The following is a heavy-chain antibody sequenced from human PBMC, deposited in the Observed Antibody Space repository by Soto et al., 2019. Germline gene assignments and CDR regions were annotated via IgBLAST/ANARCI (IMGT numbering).Heavy chain of an antibody. Sequence: PGGSLRLSCAASGFTFSSYGMHWVRQGPGKGLEWVSVISYDGSNKYYADSVKGRFTISRDNSKNTMSLQMNSLRAEDTAVYYCANPGSGWYVDYFDYWGPGTLVTLSS. D-gene: IGHD6-19*01. CDR3: ANPGSGWYVDYFDY. V-gene: IGHV3-30*18. J-gene: IGHJ4*02. CDR2: ISYDGSNK. CDR1: GFTFSSYG.